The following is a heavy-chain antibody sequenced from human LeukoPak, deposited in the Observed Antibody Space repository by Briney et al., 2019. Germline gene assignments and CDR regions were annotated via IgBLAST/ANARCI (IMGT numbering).Heavy chain of an antibody. CDR2: ISYDGSNK. J-gene: IGHJ4*02. D-gene: IGHD6-19*01. CDR1: GFTFSSYG. CDR3: VTLAVAGY. V-gene: IGHV3-30*03. Sequence: SGGSLRLSCAASGFTFSSYGMHWVRQAPGKGLEWVAVISYDGSNKYYADSVKGRFTISRDNSKNTLNLQMSSLRAEDTAVYYCVTLAVAGYWGQGTVVSVSS.